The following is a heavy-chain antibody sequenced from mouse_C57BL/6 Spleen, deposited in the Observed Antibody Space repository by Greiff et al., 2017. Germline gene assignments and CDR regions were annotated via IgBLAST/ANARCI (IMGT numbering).Heavy chain of an antibody. CDR2: IHPNSGST. D-gene: IGHD1-1*01. CDR3: ARDPEREDYYGSSDYAMDY. V-gene: IGHV1-64*01. Sequence: QVQLQQPGAELVKPGASVKLSCKASGYTFTSYWMHWVKQRPGQGLEWIGMIHPNSGSTNYNEKFKSKATLTVDKSSSTAYMQRSSLTSEDSAVYYCARDPEREDYYGSSDYAMDYWGQGTSVTVSS. CDR1: GYTFTSYW. J-gene: IGHJ4*01.